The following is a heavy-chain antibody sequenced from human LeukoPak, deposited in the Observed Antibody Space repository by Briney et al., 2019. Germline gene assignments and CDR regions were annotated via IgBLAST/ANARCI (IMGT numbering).Heavy chain of an antibody. Sequence: PGRSLRLSCAASGFTFSSYWMSWVRQAPGKGLEWVANIKQDGSEKYYVDSVKGRFTISRDNAKNSLYLQMNSLRAEDTAVYYCARDYDYVWGSYRKGPFDYWGQGTLVTVSS. J-gene: IGHJ4*02. D-gene: IGHD3-16*02. CDR3: ARDYDYVWGSYRKGPFDY. V-gene: IGHV3-7*01. CDR2: IKQDGSEK. CDR1: GFTFSSYW.